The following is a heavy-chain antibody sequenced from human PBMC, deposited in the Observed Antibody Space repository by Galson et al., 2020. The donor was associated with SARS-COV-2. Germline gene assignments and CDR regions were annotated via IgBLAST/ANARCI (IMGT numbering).Heavy chain of an antibody. CDR1: GFTFISYA. CDR3: AKALRTAAAGTSYYYGMDV. CDR2: ISGPGGTT. D-gene: IGHD6-13*01. V-gene: IGHV3-23*01. Sequence: GESLKISCAASGFTFISYAMSWVRQAPGKGLEWVSAISGPGGTTYYADSVMGRFTISRDNSQNTLFLQMNSLRAEDTAVYYCAKALRTAAAGTSYYYGMDVWGQGTTVTVSS. J-gene: IGHJ6*02.